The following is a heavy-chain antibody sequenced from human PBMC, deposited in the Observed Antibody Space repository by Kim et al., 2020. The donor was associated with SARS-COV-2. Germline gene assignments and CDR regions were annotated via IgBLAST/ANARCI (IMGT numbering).Heavy chain of an antibody. CDR3: VKDLALYDFWSGRDAFDI. V-gene: IGHV3-30*18. CDR2: ISYDGSNK. D-gene: IGHD3-3*01. CDR1: GFTFSSYG. Sequence: GGSLRLSCAASGFTFSSYGMHWVRQAPGKGLEWVAVISYDGSNKYYADSVKGRFTISRDNSKNTLYLQMNSLRAEDTAVYYCVKDLALYDFWSGRDAFDIWGQGTMVTVSS. J-gene: IGHJ3*02.